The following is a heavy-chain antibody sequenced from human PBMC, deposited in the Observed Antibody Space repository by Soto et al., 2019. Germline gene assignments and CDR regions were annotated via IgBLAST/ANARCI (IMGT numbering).Heavy chain of an antibody. CDR3: ARWGCRGSNCNLTPRNFGL. CDR1: GFIFNDYG. V-gene: IGHV3-33*03. D-gene: IGHD2-15*01. Sequence: QVQLVESGGGVVQPGRSLRLSCAASGFIFNDYGMHWVRQAPGKGLEWVAVIWYDGSNKYYADSVKGRFTFSRDNSKNTMALQTNSLRVEDTAVYYNARWGCRGSNCNLTPRNFGLWGQGTLVTVCS. J-gene: IGHJ4*02. CDR2: IWYDGSNK.